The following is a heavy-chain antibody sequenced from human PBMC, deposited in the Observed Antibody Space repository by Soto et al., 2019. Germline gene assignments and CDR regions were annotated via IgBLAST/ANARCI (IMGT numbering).Heavy chain of an antibody. CDR2: ISAYNGNT. Sequence: QVQLVQSGAEVKKPGASVKVSCKASGYTFTSYGISWVRQAPGQGLEWMGWISAYNGNTNYAQKLQGSVTMTTDTPTSTAYMELRSMRCDDTAVYYCARYCSGGSCYHYHDGIDVWGQGTTVTVSS. V-gene: IGHV1-18*01. CDR3: ARYCSGGSCYHYHDGIDV. D-gene: IGHD2-15*01. CDR1: GYTFTSYG. J-gene: IGHJ6*02.